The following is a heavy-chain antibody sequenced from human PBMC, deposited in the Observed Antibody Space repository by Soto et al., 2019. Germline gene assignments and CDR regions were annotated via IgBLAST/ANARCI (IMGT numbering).Heavy chain of an antibody. CDR1: GFTFSNYA. Sequence: GGSLRLSCAASGFTFSNYAMTWVRQAPGKGLEWVAIISNSGDTAYYTDSVRGRFTISRDNSKNTLYLQMNSLRADDSAVYYCAKDPTTLTRGYFGKWGQGTLVTVSS. V-gene: IGHV3-23*01. D-gene: IGHD5-18*01. J-gene: IGHJ4*02. CDR2: ISNSGDTA. CDR3: AKDPTTLTRGYFGK.